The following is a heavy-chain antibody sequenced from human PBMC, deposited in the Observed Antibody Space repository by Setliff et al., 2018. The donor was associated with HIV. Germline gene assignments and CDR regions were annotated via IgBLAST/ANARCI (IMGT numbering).Heavy chain of an antibody. CDR2: IYYSGST. D-gene: IGHD5-12*01. J-gene: IGHJ6*03. CDR1: GGSISSNSYY. V-gene: IGHV4-39*01. CDR3: ARQGGYSGYGFYYYYYYMDV. Sequence: LSLTCTVSGGSISSNSYYWGWIRQPPGKGLEWIGSIYYSGSTYYNPSPKSRVTISVDTSKNQFSLKLSSVTAADTAVYYCARQGGYSGYGFYYYYYYMDVWGKGTTVTVSS.